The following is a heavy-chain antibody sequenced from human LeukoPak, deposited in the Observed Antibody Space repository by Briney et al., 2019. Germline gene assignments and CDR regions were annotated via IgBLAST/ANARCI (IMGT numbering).Heavy chain of an antibody. CDR2: ISSSSSTI. CDR3: ARVISSTSRVVDF. J-gene: IGHJ4*02. Sequence: GGSLRLSCAASGFTFSSYEMNWVRQAPGKGLEWVSYISSSSSTIYYADSVKGRFTISRDNAKNSLYLQMNSLRAEDTAVYYCARVISSTSRVVDFWGQGTLVTVSS. V-gene: IGHV3-48*01. D-gene: IGHD2-2*01. CDR1: GFTFSSYE.